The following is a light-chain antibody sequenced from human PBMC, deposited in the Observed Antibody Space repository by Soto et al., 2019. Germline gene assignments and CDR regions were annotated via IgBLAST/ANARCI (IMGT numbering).Light chain of an antibody. V-gene: IGLV1-44*01. CDR1: HSNIGTKA. J-gene: IGLJ3*02. CDR2: KTD. Sequence: QSVLTQPPSASGTPGQRVTISCSGSHSNIGTKAVKWFQQVPGAAPKSLIYKTDQRPSGVPDRFSGSKSGTSASLAISGLQPEAEADYYCASWDDSLNGVVFGGGTKLTVL. CDR3: ASWDDSLNGVV.